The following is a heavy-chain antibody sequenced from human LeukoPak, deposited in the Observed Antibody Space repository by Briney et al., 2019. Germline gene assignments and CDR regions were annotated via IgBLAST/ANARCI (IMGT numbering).Heavy chain of an antibody. Sequence: GGSLRLSCAVSGFTFSSYWMNWVRQAPGKGLEWVANIKEDGSEKYYVDSVKGRFTISRDNAKNTLYLQMNSLRAEDTAVYYCASSSRRIPAALDYWGQGTLVTVSS. J-gene: IGHJ4*02. D-gene: IGHD2-2*01. CDR2: IKEDGSEK. V-gene: IGHV3-7*01. CDR1: GFTFSSYW. CDR3: ASSSRRIPAALDY.